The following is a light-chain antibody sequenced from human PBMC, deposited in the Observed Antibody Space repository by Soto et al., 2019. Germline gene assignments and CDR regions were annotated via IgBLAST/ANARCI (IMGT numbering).Light chain of an antibody. CDR1: SSDVGGYNY. Sequence: QSALTQPRSVSGSPGQSVTISCTGTSSDVGGYNYVSWYQQHPGKAPKLMIYDVSKRPSGVPDRFYGSKSGNTASLTISGLQAEEEADYYCCSYAGSYTYVFGTGTKLTVL. CDR3: CSYAGSYTYV. J-gene: IGLJ1*01. CDR2: DVS. V-gene: IGLV2-11*01.